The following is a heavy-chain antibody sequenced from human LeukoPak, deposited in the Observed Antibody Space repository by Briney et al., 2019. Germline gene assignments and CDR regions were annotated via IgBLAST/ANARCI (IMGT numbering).Heavy chain of an antibody. V-gene: IGHV1-2*02. D-gene: IGHD3-9*01. CDR3: AREPPYDILTGYHFDY. J-gene: IGHJ4*02. CDR1: GYTFLGYY. CDR2: INPRSGGT. Sequence: ASVKVSCKASGYTFLGYYMHWVRQAPGQGLEWMGWINPRSGGTNYAQKFQGRVTMTRDTSISTAYMELSRLRSDDTAVYYCAREPPYDILTGYHFDYWGQGTLVTVSS.